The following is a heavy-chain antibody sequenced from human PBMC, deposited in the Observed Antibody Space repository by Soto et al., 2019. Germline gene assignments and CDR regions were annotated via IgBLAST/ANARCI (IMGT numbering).Heavy chain of an antibody. CDR1: GFTFSMFA. D-gene: IGHD3-10*01. CDR3: AKVMGSTSSAANFDY. Sequence: GGSLRLSCAASGFTFSMFAMNWVRQAPGKGLEWVASISYSGGSTNYADSVRGRFTISRDNSKNTLSLQMTSLRAEDTAVYYCAKVMGSTSSAANFDYWGRGTLVTVSS. V-gene: IGHV3-23*01. J-gene: IGHJ4*02. CDR2: ISYSGGST.